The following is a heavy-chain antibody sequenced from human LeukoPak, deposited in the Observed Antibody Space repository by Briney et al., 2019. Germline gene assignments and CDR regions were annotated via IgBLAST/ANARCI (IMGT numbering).Heavy chain of an antibody. CDR2: IYSGGST. J-gene: IGHJ1*01. Sequence: PGGSLRLSCAASGFTVSSNYMSWVRQAPGKGLEWVSVIYSGGSTYYADSVKGRFTISRDNSKNTLYLQMNSLRAEDTAVYYCARDADYYDSSGYNPLHWGQGTLVTVCS. CDR3: ARDADYYDSSGYNPLH. CDR1: GFTVSSNY. V-gene: IGHV3-53*01. D-gene: IGHD3-22*01.